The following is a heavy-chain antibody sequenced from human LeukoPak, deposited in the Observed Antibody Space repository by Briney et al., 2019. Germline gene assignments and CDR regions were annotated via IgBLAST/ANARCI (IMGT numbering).Heavy chain of an antibody. Sequence: GGSLRLSCAASGFTFDDYAMHWVRQSPGKGLEWVSGISWNSGSIGYADSVKGRFTISRDNAKNSLYLQMNSLRAEDTAVYYCAGANYYDSSGYLYWGQGTLVTVSS. CDR1: GFTFDDYA. CDR2: ISWNSGSI. D-gene: IGHD3-22*01. V-gene: IGHV3-9*01. J-gene: IGHJ4*02. CDR3: AGANYYDSSGYLY.